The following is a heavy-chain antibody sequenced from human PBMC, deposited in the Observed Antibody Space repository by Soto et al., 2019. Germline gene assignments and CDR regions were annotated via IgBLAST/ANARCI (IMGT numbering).Heavy chain of an antibody. V-gene: IGHV3-30*03. CDR1: GVTFSSYG. CDR3: AREPSTVTTLYYFDY. Sequence: QVQLVESGGGVVQPGRSLRLSCAASGVTFSSYGMHWVRQGPGKGLEWVAVILYDGSNKHYADSVKGRFTISRDNSKNTVYLQMNSLRAEDTAVYFCAREPSTVTTLYYFDYWGQGTLVTVSS. D-gene: IGHD4-17*01. J-gene: IGHJ4*02. CDR2: ILYDGSNK.